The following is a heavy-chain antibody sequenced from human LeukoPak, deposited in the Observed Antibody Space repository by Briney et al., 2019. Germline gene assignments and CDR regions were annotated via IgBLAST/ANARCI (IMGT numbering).Heavy chain of an antibody. D-gene: IGHD6-13*01. Sequence: SETLSLTCTVSGGSINTYYWSWIRQPPGKGLEWIGYIYYSGSTNYNPSLKSRVTISVDTSKNQFSLKLSSVTAADTAVYYCARSRIAAAGAPYGYWGQGTLVTVSS. CDR2: IYYSGST. V-gene: IGHV4-59*12. CDR1: GGSINTYY. J-gene: IGHJ4*02. CDR3: ARSRIAAAGAPYGY.